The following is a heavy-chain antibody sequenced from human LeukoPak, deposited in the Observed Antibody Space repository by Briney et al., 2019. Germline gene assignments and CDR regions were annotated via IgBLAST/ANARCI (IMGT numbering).Heavy chain of an antibody. J-gene: IGHJ4*02. CDR3: AHRRWGSSWYYFDY. V-gene: IGHV2-5*08. D-gene: IGHD6-13*01. Sequence: TLSLTCTVSGGSISSGGYYWSWIRQPPGKGLEWLALIYWDDDKRYSPSLKSRLTITKDTSKNQVVLTMTNMDPVDTATYYCAHRRWGSSWYYFDYWGQGTLVTVSS. CDR1: GGSISSGGYY. CDR2: IYWDDDK.